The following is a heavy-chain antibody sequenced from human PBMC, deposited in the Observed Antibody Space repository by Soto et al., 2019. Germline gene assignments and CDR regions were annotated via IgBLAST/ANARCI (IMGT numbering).Heavy chain of an antibody. CDR1: GYTFTGYY. Sequence: ASVKVSCKASGYTFTGYYMHWVRQAPGQGLEWMGWINPNSGGTNYAQKFQGWVTMTRDTSISTAYMELSRLRSDDTAVYYCARDSTGFWYYYGMDVWGQGTTVTVSS. J-gene: IGHJ6*02. V-gene: IGHV1-2*04. CDR2: INPNSGGT. D-gene: IGHD3-10*01. CDR3: ARDSTGFWYYYGMDV.